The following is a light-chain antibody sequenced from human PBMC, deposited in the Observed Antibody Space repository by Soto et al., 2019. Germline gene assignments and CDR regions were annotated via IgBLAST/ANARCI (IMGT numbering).Light chain of an antibody. V-gene: IGLV1-40*01. Sequence: QSVLTQPPSVSGAPGQRVTISCTGSTSDIGAGYDVHWYQQLPGAAPKLLIYGNTNRPSGVPDRFSAYKYGTSDSLAITGLQADDEADYSCSSYKSSSTYVFGTGNKGTVL. CDR1: TSDIGAGYD. J-gene: IGLJ1*01. CDR2: GNT. CDR3: SSYKSSSTYV.